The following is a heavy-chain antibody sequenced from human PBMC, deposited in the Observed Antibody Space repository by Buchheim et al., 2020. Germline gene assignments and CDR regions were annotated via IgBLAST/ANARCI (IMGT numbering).Heavy chain of an antibody. CDR3: ARESYYESGGGDTKAPDY. CDR2: IHPNKGTT. D-gene: IGHD3-22*01. J-gene: IGHJ4*02. V-gene: IGHV1-46*01. Sequence: QVQLVQSGAEVKKPGASVEVSCKASGYTFSSYYVHWVRQAPGQGLEWMGLIHPNKGTTNYAQKFQGRVTMTRATSTSTVTMELSSLSSEDTAVYFCARESYYESGGGDTKAPDYWGQGTL. CDR1: GYTFSSYY.